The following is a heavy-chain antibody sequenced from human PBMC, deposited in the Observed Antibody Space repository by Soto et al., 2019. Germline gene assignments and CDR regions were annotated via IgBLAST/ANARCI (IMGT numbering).Heavy chain of an antibody. CDR1: GFTFSNAW. CDR3: TTDPRYCSSTSCYDPFDY. Sequence: GGSLRLSCAASGFTFSNAWMSWVRQAPGKGLEWVGRIKSKTDGGTTDYAAPVKGRFTISRDDSKNTLYLQMNSLKTEDTAVYYCTTDPRYCSSTSCYDPFDYWGQGTLVTVSS. J-gene: IGHJ4*02. CDR2: IKSKTDGGTT. D-gene: IGHD2-2*01. V-gene: IGHV3-15*01.